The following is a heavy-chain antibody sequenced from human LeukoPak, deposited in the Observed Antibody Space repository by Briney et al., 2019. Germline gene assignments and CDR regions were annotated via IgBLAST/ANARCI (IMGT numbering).Heavy chain of an antibody. J-gene: IGHJ5*02. D-gene: IGHD1-1*01. CDR2: INHSGST. CDR1: GGSFSGYD. V-gene: IGHV4-34*01. CDR3: ARVLALWKSLSSWFDP. Sequence: PSETLSLTCAVYGGSFSGYDWSWIRQPPGKGLEWIGEINHSGSTNYNPSLKSRVTISIDTSKNQFSLKLSSVTAADTAVYYCARVLALWKSLSSWFDPWGQGTLVTVSS.